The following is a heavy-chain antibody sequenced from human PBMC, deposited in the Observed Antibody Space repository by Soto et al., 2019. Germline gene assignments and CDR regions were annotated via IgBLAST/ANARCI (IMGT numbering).Heavy chain of an antibody. Sequence: QLQLQESGPGLVKPSETLSLTCTVSGGSISSSSYYWGWIRQPPGKGLEWIGSIYYSGSTYYNPSLKSRVTISVDTSKNQFSLKLSSVTAADTAVYYCASPGGVYGDYDALGYWGQGTLVTVSS. CDR2: IYYSGST. J-gene: IGHJ4*02. D-gene: IGHD4-17*01. V-gene: IGHV4-39*01. CDR1: GGSISSSSYY. CDR3: ASPGGVYGDYDALGY.